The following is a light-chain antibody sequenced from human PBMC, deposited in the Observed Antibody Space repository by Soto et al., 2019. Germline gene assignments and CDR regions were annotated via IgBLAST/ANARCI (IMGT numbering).Light chain of an antibody. CDR3: QQYNSYSRR. V-gene: IGKV1-5*01. Sequence: DIQMTQSPSTLSASVGDRVTITCRASQSISSWLAWYQQKPGKAPKLLIYDASSLESGVPSRFSGSGSGTEFTLTISSPQPDDFATYYCQQYNSYSRRFGQGTKVEIK. CDR2: DAS. CDR1: QSISSW. J-gene: IGKJ1*01.